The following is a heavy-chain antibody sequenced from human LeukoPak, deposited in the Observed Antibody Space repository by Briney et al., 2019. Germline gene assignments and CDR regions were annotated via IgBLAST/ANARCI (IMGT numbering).Heavy chain of an antibody. CDR1: GFTFTNYA. D-gene: IGHD5-24*01. CDR2: LSPSGADT. V-gene: IGHV3-23*01. J-gene: IGHJ3*02. CDR3: ARRAYNWGAFDI. Sequence: GSLRLSCAASGFTFTNYAMNWVRQAPGKGLEWVSTLSPSGADTYYADSVKGRFTISRDISKNTLYLQMNSLRAEDTAVYYCARRAYNWGAFDIWGQGTMVTVSS.